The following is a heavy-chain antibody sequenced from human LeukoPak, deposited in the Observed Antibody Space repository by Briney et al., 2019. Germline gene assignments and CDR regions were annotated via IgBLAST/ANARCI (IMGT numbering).Heavy chain of an antibody. Sequence: GGSLRLSCAASGFTVSSNYMSWVRQAPGKGLEWVSLIYSGGSTYYADSVKGRFTISRDNSKNTLYLQMNSLRAEDTAVYYCARDLSSSWYEDYWGQGTLVTVSS. V-gene: IGHV3-66*01. J-gene: IGHJ4*02. CDR3: ARDLSSSWYEDY. CDR2: IYSGGST. D-gene: IGHD6-13*01. CDR1: GFTVSSNY.